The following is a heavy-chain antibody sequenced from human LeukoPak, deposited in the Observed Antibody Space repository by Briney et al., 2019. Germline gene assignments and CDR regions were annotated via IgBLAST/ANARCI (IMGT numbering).Heavy chain of an antibody. D-gene: IGHD6-13*01. CDR2: INQDGTEK. V-gene: IGHV3-7*03. J-gene: IGHJ4*02. Sequence: GGSLRLSCAASGFTFSSDWMSWVSQAPGEGLEWVAKINQDGTEKAYVDSVRGRFPISRDNAKSSLFLQMNSLRAEDTAVYYCARGPLIAAAGTWWGLGTLVTVSS. CDR1: GFTFSSDW. CDR3: ARGPLIAAAGTW.